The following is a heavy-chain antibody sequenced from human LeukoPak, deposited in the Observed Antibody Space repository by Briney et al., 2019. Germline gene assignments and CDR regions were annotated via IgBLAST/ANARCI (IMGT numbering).Heavy chain of an antibody. D-gene: IGHD3-3*01. V-gene: IGHV1-8*03. Sequence: ASVKVSCKASGYTFTSYDINCVRQATGHGLEWVGWMNTNSGNTGYAQKFQGRVTITRNTSISTAYMELSSLRSEDTAVYYCARGGYDFWSGSGDYWGQGTLVTVSS. CDR1: GYTFTSYD. CDR2: MNTNSGNT. J-gene: IGHJ4*02. CDR3: ARGGYDFWSGSGDY.